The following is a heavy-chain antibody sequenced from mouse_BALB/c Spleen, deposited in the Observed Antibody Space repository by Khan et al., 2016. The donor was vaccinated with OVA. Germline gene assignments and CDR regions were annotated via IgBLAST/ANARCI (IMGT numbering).Heavy chain of an antibody. D-gene: IGHD1-1*01. CDR2: ISYSGST. J-gene: IGHJ2*01. CDR3: ESGRILLREPNYFDY. V-gene: IGHV3-2*02. CDR1: GYSITSDYA. Sequence: DVELVESGPGLLKPSQSLSLTCTVTGYSITSDYAWNWIRQFPGNKLEWMAYISYSGSTTHSPSLRSRISIIRDTSKHHFFLPLNSASTEHTVPYYCESGRILLREPNYFDYWGQGTTLTVSS.